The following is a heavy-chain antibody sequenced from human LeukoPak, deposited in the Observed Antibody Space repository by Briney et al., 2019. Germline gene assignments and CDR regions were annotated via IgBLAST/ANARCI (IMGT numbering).Heavy chain of an antibody. Sequence: ASVKVSCKTSGYIFTSYGISWVRQAPGQGLEWMGGIIPIFGTANYAQKFQGRVTITADKSTSTAYMELSSLRSEDTAVYYCASSGSGWVVSPSSIWGQGTMVTVSS. CDR2: IIPIFGTA. CDR1: GYIFTSYG. CDR3: ASSGSGWVVSPSSI. D-gene: IGHD6-19*01. V-gene: IGHV1-69*06. J-gene: IGHJ3*02.